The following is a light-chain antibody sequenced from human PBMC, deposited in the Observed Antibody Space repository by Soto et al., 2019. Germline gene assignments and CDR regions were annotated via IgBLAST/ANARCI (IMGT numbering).Light chain of an antibody. CDR2: ATS. V-gene: IGKV3-15*01. J-gene: IGKJ4*01. CDR3: QQYGDWPPT. CDR1: QSVGNN. Sequence: EIVVTQSPATLSVSPGERATLSCRASQSVGNNFAWYQQKPGQAPRLLIFATSTRATGVPARFSGSGSGTEFTLTISRLQSEDFAVYYCQQYGDWPPTFGGGAKVEIE.